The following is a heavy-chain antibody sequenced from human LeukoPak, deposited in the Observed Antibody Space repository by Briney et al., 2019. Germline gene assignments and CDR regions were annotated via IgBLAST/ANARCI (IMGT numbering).Heavy chain of an antibody. CDR2: IWYDGCNK. Sequence: GRSLRLSCAASGFTFSSYGMHWVRQAPGKGLEWVAVIWYDGCNKYYADSVKGRFTISRDNSKNTPYLQMNSLRAEDTAVYYCAKDRDSSGYFHFDYWGQGTLVTVSS. V-gene: IGHV3-33*06. CDR1: GFTFSSYG. J-gene: IGHJ4*02. CDR3: AKDRDSSGYFHFDY. D-gene: IGHD3-22*01.